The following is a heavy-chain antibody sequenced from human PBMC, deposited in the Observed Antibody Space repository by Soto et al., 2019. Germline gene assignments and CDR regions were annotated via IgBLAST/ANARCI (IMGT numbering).Heavy chain of an antibody. V-gene: IGHV3-30-3*01. Sequence: QVQLVESGGGVVQPGRSLRLSCAASGFTFSSYAMHWVRQAPGKGLEWVAVISYDGSNKYYADSVKGRFTISRDNSKNXLYLQMNSLRAEDTAVYYCARDTVTTRYYYYGMDVWGQGTTVTVSS. J-gene: IGHJ6*02. CDR1: GFTFSSYA. D-gene: IGHD4-17*01. CDR2: ISYDGSNK. CDR3: ARDTVTTRYYYYGMDV.